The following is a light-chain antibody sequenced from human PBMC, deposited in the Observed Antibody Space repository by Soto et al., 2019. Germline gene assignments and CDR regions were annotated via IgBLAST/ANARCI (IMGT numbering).Light chain of an antibody. CDR3: SSYTSSSTPPYV. Sequence: QSALTQPASVSGSPGQSITISCTGTSSDVGGYNYVSWYQQHPGKAPKLMIYDVINRPSGVSNRFSGSKSGNTASLTISGLQAEDEADYYCSSYTSSSTPPYVFGTGTKVTVL. V-gene: IGLV2-14*01. CDR1: SSDVGGYNY. J-gene: IGLJ1*01. CDR2: DVI.